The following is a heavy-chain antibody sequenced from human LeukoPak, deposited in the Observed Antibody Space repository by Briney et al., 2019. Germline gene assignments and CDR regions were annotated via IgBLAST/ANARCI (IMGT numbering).Heavy chain of an antibody. CDR3: ARHSDFWIGGFDP. V-gene: IGHV5-51*01. Sequence: GESLKISCNGSKDTFDNYWIGWVRQMPGKGLEWMGIIYPDDSDTRYSPSFQGQVTISADKSINTAFLQWSSLKASDTAMYYCARHSDFWIGGFDPWGQGTLVTVSS. CDR2: IYPDDSDT. CDR1: KDTFDNYW. J-gene: IGHJ5*02. D-gene: IGHD3-3*01.